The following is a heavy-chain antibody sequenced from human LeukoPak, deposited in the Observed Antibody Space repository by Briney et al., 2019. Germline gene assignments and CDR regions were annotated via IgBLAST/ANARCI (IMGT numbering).Heavy chain of an antibody. D-gene: IGHD6-19*01. J-gene: IGHJ3*02. Sequence: PGGSLRLSCVVPRFIFSSYWMSWVRQAPGKGLEWVANIKEDGREKYYVDSVKGRFTISRDTAKTSLDLQMNNLRVEDTAVYYCATGQSTSGRYGNAFDIWGQGTTVTVSS. CDR1: RFIFSSYW. V-gene: IGHV3-7*01. CDR3: ATGQSTSGRYGNAFDI. CDR2: IKEDGREK.